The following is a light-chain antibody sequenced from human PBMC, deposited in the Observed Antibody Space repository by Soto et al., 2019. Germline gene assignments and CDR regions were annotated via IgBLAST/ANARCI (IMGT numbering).Light chain of an antibody. CDR3: SSYGSRSLYV. Sequence: QSALTQPPSASGSPGQSVTISCTGTNSDVGGYNYVSWYQQYPGKAPKLIIYEVSGRPSGVPDCFSGSKSANPASLTVSGLESADEADYYCSSYGSRSLYVFGTGTKLTVL. CDR2: EVS. CDR1: NSDVGGYNY. V-gene: IGLV2-8*01. J-gene: IGLJ1*01.